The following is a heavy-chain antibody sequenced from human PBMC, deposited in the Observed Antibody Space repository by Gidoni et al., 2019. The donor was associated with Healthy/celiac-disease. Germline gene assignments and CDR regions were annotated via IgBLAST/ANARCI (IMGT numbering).Heavy chain of an antibody. V-gene: IGHV3-30*18. CDR3: AKDRLSGQTDRVVDY. D-gene: IGHD3-10*01. CDR1: GFTFSSYG. Sequence: QVQLVESGGGVVQPGRSLRLSCAASGFTFSSYGMHWVRQAPGKGLEWVAVISNDGSNKYYADSVKGRFTISRDNSKNTLYLQMNSLRAEDTAVYYCAKDRLSGQTDRVVDYWGQGTLVTVSS. J-gene: IGHJ4*02. CDR2: ISNDGSNK.